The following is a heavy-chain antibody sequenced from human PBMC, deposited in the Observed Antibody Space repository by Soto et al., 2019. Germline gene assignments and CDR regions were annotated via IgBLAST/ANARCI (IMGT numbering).Heavy chain of an antibody. Sequence: PGGSLRLSCAASGFTVSSNYMSWVRQAPGKGLEWVSVIYSGGSTYYADSVKGRFTISRDNSKNTLYLQMNSLRAEDTAVYYCASGGQQLVILSYYYGMDVWGQGTTVTVSS. CDR2: IYSGGST. CDR3: ASGGQQLVILSYYYGMDV. D-gene: IGHD6-13*01. CDR1: GFTVSSNY. J-gene: IGHJ6*02. V-gene: IGHV3-53*01.